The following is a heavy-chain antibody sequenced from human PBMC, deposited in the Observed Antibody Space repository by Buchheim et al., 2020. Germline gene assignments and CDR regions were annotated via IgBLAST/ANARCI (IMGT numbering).Heavy chain of an antibody. Sequence: QVQLVESGGGVVQPGRSLRLSCAASGFTFSSYAMHWVRQAPGKGLEWVAVISYDGSNKYYADSVKGRFTISRDNSKNTLYLQMNSLRAEDTAVYYCARERMVKVTESPYFDYWGQGTL. J-gene: IGHJ4*02. CDR3: ARERMVKVTESPYFDY. CDR2: ISYDGSNK. V-gene: IGHV3-30-3*01. CDR1: GFTFSSYA. D-gene: IGHD2-8*01.